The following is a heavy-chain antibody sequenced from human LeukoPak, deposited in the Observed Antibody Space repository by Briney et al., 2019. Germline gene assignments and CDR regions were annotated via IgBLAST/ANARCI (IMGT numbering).Heavy chain of an antibody. V-gene: IGHV1-8*01. CDR3: ARGRYYGSGRNDDAFDI. D-gene: IGHD3-10*01. CDR1: GYTFTSYD. J-gene: IGHJ3*02. Sequence: ASVKVSCKASGYTFTSYDINWVRQATGQELEWMGWMNPNSGNTGYAQKFQGRVTVTRNTSISTAYMELSSLRSEDTAVYYCARGRYYGSGRNDDAFDIWGQGTMVTVSS. CDR2: MNPNSGNT.